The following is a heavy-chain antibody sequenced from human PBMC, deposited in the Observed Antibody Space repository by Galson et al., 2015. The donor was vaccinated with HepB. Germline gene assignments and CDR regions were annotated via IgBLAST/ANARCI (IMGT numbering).Heavy chain of an antibody. J-gene: IGHJ6*02. V-gene: IGHV1-69*13. CDR1: GGTFSSYA. CDR2: IIPIFGTA. D-gene: IGHD2-2*01. CDR3: ARGPAIVVVPAATSGGLGYYGMDV. Sequence: SVKVSCKASGGTFSSYAISWVRQAPGQGLEWMGGIIPIFGTANYAQKFQGRVTITADESTSTAYMELSSLRSEDTAVYYCARGPAIVVVPAATSGGLGYYGMDVWGQGTTVTVSS.